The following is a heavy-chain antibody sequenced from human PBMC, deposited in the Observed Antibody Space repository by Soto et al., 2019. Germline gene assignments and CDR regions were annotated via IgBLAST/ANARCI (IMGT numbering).Heavy chain of an antibody. CDR3: AKDQGSSWYEIDY. Sequence: CCGASGFDLSNYGMNWVRQAPGKGLQWVSYIYSGGSTYYADSVKGRFTISRDNSKNTLYLQMNSLRAEDTAVYYCAKDQGSSWYEIDYWGQGTLVTVSS. V-gene: IGHV3-23*03. D-gene: IGHD6-13*01. CDR2: IYSGGST. J-gene: IGHJ4*02. CDR1: GFDLSNYG.